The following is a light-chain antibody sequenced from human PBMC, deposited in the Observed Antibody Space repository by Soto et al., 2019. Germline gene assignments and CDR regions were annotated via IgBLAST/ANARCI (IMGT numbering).Light chain of an antibody. CDR2: EVS. Sequence: QPVLTQPASVSGSPGQSITISCTGTSSDDGGYKYVSWYQQHPGKAPKLMLYEVSSRPSGVSNRFSGSKSGNTASLTISGLRAEDEADYYCSAYASSRDIFFGGGTKVTVL. CDR1: SSDDGGYKY. V-gene: IGLV2-14*01. CDR3: SAYASSRDIF. J-gene: IGLJ2*01.